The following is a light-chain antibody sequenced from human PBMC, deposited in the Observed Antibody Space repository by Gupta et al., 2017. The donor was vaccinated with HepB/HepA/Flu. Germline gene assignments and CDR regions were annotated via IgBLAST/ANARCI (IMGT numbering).Light chain of an antibody. V-gene: IGKV1-39*01. CDR1: QSISSN. Sequence: DIQMTQSPSSLSASVGDRVTITCRASQSISSNLNWYRQKPGQAPNLLIFGASSLQSGVPSRFSGSGSGTDFTLTISRLQPEDFATYYCQQSDSIPFTFGHGTRVDMK. J-gene: IGKJ3*01. CDR2: GAS. CDR3: QQSDSIPFT.